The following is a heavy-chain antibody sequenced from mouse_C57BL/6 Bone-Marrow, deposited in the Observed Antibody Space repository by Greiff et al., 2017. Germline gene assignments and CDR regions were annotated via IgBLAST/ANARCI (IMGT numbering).Heavy chain of an antibody. D-gene: IGHD2-3*01. J-gene: IGHJ1*03. Sequence: EVKLMESGGDLVKPGGSLKLSCAASGFTFSSYGMSWVRQTPDKRLEWVATISSGGSYTYYPDSVKGRFTISRDNAKNTLYLQMSSLKSEDTAMYYCARLSYDGYDWYFDVWGTGTTVTVSS. CDR2: ISSGGSYT. CDR1: GFTFSSYG. CDR3: ARLSYDGYDWYFDV. V-gene: IGHV5-6*01.